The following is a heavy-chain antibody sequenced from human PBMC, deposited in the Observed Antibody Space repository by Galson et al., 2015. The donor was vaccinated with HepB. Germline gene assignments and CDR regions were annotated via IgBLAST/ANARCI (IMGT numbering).Heavy chain of an antibody. Sequence: CAISGDSVSTNSAAWFWIRQSPSRGLEWLGRTYYRSKWYYDYAESVKSRIIINPDTSKNQFSLQLNSVTPDDTAVYYCARVPGVEVNRGYFDFWGQGTLVTVSS. CDR3: ARVPGVEVNRGYFDF. CDR1: GDSVSTNSAA. J-gene: IGHJ4*02. V-gene: IGHV6-1*01. D-gene: IGHD3-22*01. CDR2: TYYRSKWYY.